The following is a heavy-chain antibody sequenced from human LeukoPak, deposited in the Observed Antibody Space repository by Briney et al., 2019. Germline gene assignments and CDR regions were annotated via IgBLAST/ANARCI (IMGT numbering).Heavy chain of an antibody. D-gene: IGHD4-11*01. Sequence: GSPRLSLSSSGFNLNNFSISLVRQAPGKGLEWVSAFSSSGHSTYYVDSVKGRLTISRDNSKNTLYLQMNSLRAEDTAVYYCAKVFVTALTTSAFDVWGQGTRATVSS. CDR2: FSSSGHST. J-gene: IGHJ3*01. CDR3: AKVFVTALTTSAFDV. CDR1: GFNLNNFS. V-gene: IGHV3-23*01.